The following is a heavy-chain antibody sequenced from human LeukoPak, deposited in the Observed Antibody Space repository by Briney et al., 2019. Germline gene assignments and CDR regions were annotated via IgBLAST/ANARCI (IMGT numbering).Heavy chain of an antibody. Sequence: ASVKVSCKASGYTFTSYGFTWVRQAPGQGLEWMGWISAYNGNTNYAQKLQGRVTMTTDTSTSTAYMELSSLRSEDTAVYYCARDHPYSGSHLGDAFDIWGQGTMVTVSS. J-gene: IGHJ3*02. CDR1: GYTFTSYG. CDR2: ISAYNGNT. CDR3: ARDHPYSGSHLGDAFDI. D-gene: IGHD1-26*01. V-gene: IGHV1-18*01.